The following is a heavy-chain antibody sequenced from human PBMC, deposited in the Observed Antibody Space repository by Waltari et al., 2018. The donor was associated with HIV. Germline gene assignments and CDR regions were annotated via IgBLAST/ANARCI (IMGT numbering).Heavy chain of an antibody. CDR3: ARGPVAWGEAHNLHWYFDV. D-gene: IGHD3-10*01. Sequence: QVQLQQWGAGLLKPSATLSLTCAVYGGSFSLYSWNWIRQLPGKGLEWIGERNESGRRNYNPSLKSRVTISLDTSKKQFSLKVNSLIAADTAIYYCARGPVAWGEAHNLHWYFDVWGRGTLVTVSS. CDR1: GGSFSLYS. J-gene: IGHJ2*01. V-gene: IGHV4-34*01. CDR2: RNESGRR.